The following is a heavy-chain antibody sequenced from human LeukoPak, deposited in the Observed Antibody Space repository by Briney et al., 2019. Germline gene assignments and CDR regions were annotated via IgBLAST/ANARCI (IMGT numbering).Heavy chain of an antibody. CDR3: ASRNYFHSRTYFYYYFDY. V-gene: IGHV4-59*01. CDR2: IYYSGST. CDR1: GGSISSYY. J-gene: IGHJ4*02. D-gene: IGHD3-9*01. Sequence: SGTLSLTCTVSGGSISSYYWSWIRQPPGKGLEWIGYIYYSGSTNYNPSLKSRVTISVDTSKNQFSLKLSSVTAADTAVYYCASRNYFHSRTYFYYYFDYWGQGTLVPVSS.